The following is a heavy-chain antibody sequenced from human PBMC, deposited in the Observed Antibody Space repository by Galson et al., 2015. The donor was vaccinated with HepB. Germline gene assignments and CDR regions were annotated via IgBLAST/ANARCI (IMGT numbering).Heavy chain of an antibody. CDR3: AKGLRRYSSTRGGMDV. V-gene: IGHV3-23*01. J-gene: IGHJ6*02. Sequence: SLRLSCAASGFTFSSYAMSWVRQAPGKGLEWVSAISGSGGSTYYADSVKGRFTISRDNSKNTLYLQMNSLRAEDTAVYYCAKGLRRYSSTRGGMDVWGQGTTVTVSS. CDR1: GFTFSSYA. D-gene: IGHD6-13*01. CDR2: ISGSGGST.